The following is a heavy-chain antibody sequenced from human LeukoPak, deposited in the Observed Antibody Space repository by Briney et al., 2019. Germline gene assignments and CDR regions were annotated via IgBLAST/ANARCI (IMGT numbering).Heavy chain of an antibody. Sequence: PGGSLRLSCAASGFTISSYGMHWVRQAPGKGLEWVAVIWYDGSNKYYADSVKGRFTISRDNSKNTLYLQMNSLRAEDTAVYYCARGPGCSGGSCFYYGMDVWGQGTTVTVSS. CDR3: ARGPGCSGGSCFYYGMDV. D-gene: IGHD2-15*01. J-gene: IGHJ6*02. V-gene: IGHV3-33*01. CDR2: IWYDGSNK. CDR1: GFTISSYG.